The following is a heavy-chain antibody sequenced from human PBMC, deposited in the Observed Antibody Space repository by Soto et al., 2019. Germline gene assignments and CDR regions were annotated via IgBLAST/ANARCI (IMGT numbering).Heavy chain of an antibody. CDR3: AKDRGALRWSEEHYYFDF. CDR1: EFTFSGYG. CDR2: ISHDGKNK. Sequence: GGSLRLSCAASEFTFSGYGMHWVRQAPGKGLEWVALISHDGKNKFYADAVKGRFTISRDNSKNTLYLQMDSLRGEDTAVYYCAKDRGALRWSEEHYYFDFWGQGTLVTVSS. D-gene: IGHD4-17*01. V-gene: IGHV3-30*18. J-gene: IGHJ4*02.